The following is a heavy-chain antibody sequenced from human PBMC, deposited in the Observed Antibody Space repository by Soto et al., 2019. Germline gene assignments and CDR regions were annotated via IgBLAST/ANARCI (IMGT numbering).Heavy chain of an antibody. CDR1: GFTFSDHY. CDR3: ARVISRECYSFDY. CDR2: TRNKANKYTT. J-gene: IGHJ4*02. V-gene: IGHV3-72*01. Sequence: EVQLVESGGGLVQPGGSLSLSCAASGFTFSDHYMDWVRQAPGKGLEWVGRTRNKANKYTTEYAASVKGRFTISSDDSKHSLYLQMNSLKTEDTAVYYCARVISRECYSFDYWGQGTLVTVSA. D-gene: IGHD4-4*01.